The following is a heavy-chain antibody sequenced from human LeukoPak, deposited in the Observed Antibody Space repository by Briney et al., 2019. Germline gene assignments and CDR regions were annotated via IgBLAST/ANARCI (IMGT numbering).Heavy chain of an antibody. Sequence: GGSLRLSCGASGFIFSDYYMSWIRQAPGKGLEWISYISSSGTPKYYADSVKGRFTISRDNSKNTLYLQMNSLRDEDTAVYYCAKDSHWILFDDWGQGTLVTVSS. J-gene: IGHJ4*02. CDR2: ISSSGTPK. V-gene: IGHV3-11*01. CDR1: GFIFSDYY. D-gene: IGHD2-2*03. CDR3: AKDSHWILFDD.